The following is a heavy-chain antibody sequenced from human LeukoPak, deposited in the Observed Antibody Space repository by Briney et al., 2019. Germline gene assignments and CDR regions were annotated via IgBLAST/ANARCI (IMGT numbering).Heavy chain of an antibody. CDR2: IYYSGST. Sequence: SETLSLTCTVSGGSISSGGYYWSWIRQHPGKGLEWIGYIYYSGSTYYNPSLKSRVTISVDTSKNQFSLKLSSVTAADTAVYYCAGSQGEMATNRTSYYFDYWGQGTLVTVSS. CDR1: GGSISSGGYY. J-gene: IGHJ4*02. V-gene: IGHV4-31*03. D-gene: IGHD5-24*01. CDR3: AGSQGEMATNRTSYYFDY.